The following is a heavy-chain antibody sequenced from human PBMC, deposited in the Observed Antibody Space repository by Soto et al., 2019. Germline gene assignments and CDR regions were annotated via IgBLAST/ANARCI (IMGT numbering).Heavy chain of an antibody. D-gene: IGHD4-17*01. Sequence: ASVKVSCKASGYTFTSYGISWVRQAPGQGLEWMGWISAYNGNTNYAQKLQGRVTMTTDTSTSTAYMEPRSLRSDDTAVYYCARDPIYGGNSGAFDIWGQGTMVTVSS. V-gene: IGHV1-18*01. CDR3: ARDPIYGGNSGAFDI. CDR2: ISAYNGNT. CDR1: GYTFTSYG. J-gene: IGHJ3*02.